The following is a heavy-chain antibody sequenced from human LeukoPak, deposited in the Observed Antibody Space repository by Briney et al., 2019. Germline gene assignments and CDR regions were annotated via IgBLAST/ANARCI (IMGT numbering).Heavy chain of an antibody. CDR2: IYSGGST. CDR3: ARWTRGASSVDY. CDR1: GFTVSSNY. V-gene: IGHV3-53*01. D-gene: IGHD1-26*01. Sequence: GGSLILSWAASGFTVSSNYMSWVRQAPGKGLEWVSVIYSGGSTYYADSVKGRFTISRDNSKNTLYLQMNSLRAEDTAVYYCARWTRGASSVDYWGQGTLVTVSS. J-gene: IGHJ4*02.